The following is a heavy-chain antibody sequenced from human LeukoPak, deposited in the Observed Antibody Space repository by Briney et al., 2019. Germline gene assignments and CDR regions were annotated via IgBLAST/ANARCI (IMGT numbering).Heavy chain of an antibody. CDR3: AREDSSGWYGPRHFDY. CDR2: IKQDGSEK. J-gene: IGHJ4*02. Sequence: GGSLRLSCAASGFTFNNYWMSWVRQAPGKGLEWVANIKQDGSEKYYVDSVKGRFTISRDNAKNSLYLQMNSLRAEDTAVYYCAREDSSGWYGPRHFDYWGQGTLVTVSS. V-gene: IGHV3-7*01. D-gene: IGHD6-19*01. CDR1: GFTFNNYW.